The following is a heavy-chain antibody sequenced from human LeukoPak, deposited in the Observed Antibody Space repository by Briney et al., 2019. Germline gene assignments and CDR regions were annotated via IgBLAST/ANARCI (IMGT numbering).Heavy chain of an antibody. CDR3: ARWPLRTDFDY. D-gene: IGHD2-2*01. CDR1: GGSISSSSYY. Sequence: SGTLSLTCTVSGGSISSSSYYWGWIRQPPGKGLEWIGSIYYSGSTYYNPSLKSRVTISVDTSKNQFSLNLRSVTAADTAVYYCARWPLRTDFDYWGQGTLVTVSS. J-gene: IGHJ4*02. CDR2: IYYSGST. V-gene: IGHV4-39*01.